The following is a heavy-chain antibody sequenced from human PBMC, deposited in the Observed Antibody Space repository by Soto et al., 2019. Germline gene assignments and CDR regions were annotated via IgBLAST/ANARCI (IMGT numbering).Heavy chain of an antibody. CDR2: INPSGGST. V-gene: IGHV1-46*01. D-gene: IGHD3-22*01. CDR3: ARDRSVSYYYDSSGYSRGNWFDP. Sequence: ASVKVSCKASGYTFTSYYMHWVRQAPGQGLEWMGIINPSGGSTSYAQKFQGRVTMTRDTSTSTVHMELSSLRSEDTAVYYCARDRSVSYYYDSSGYSRGNWFDPWGQGTLVTVSS. CDR1: GYTFTSYY. J-gene: IGHJ5*02.